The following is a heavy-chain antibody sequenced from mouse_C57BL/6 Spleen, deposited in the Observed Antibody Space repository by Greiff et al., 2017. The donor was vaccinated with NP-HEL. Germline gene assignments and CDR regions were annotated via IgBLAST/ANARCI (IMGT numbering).Heavy chain of an antibody. D-gene: IGHD1-1*01. J-gene: IGHJ2*01. CDR3: VRGDYYGSSYFDY. CDR2: IRSKSNNYAT. V-gene: IGHV10-1*01. Sequence: GGGLVQPKGSLKLSCAASGFSFNTYAMNWVRQAPGKGLEWVARIRSKSNNYATYYADSVKDRFAISRDDSESMLYLQMNNLKTEDTAMYYCVRGDYYGSSYFDYWGQGTTLTVSS. CDR1: GFSFNTYA.